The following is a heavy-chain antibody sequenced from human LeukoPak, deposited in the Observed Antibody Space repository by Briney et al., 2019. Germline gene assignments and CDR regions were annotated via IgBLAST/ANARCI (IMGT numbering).Heavy chain of an antibody. V-gene: IGHV4-59*08. CDR2: IYYSGST. CDR3: ARHGSSSWSAFDY. J-gene: IGHJ4*02. D-gene: IGHD6-13*01. Sequence: PSETLSLTCTVSGGSISSYYWSWIRQPPGKGLEWVGYIYYSGSTNYNPSLKSRVTISVDTSKNQFSLKLSSVTAADTAVYYCARHGSSSWSAFDYWGQGTLVTVSS. CDR1: GGSISSYY.